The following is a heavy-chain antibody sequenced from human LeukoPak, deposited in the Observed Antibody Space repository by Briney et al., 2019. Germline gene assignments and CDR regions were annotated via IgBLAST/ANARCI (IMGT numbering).Heavy chain of an antibody. CDR3: ARGDGSGSYGAFDI. D-gene: IGHD3-10*01. J-gene: IGHJ3*02. V-gene: IGHV1-2*02. Sequence: GASVKVSCKASGYTFTSYYMHWVRQAPGQGLEWMGWISAYNGNTNYAQKFQGRVTMTRDTSISTAYMELSRLGSDDTAVYYCARGDGSGSYGAFDIWGQGTMVTVSS. CDR2: ISAYNGNT. CDR1: GYTFTSYY.